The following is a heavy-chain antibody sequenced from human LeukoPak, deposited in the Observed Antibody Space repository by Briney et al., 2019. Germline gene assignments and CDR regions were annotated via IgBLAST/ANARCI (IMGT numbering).Heavy chain of an antibody. CDR1: GLXFSSXA. D-gene: IGHD3-3*01. J-gene: IGHJ6*02. V-gene: IGHV3-23*01. CDR2: ISGSGGST. CDR3: AKSVAIYFYYGLDV. Sequence: SLRLSCAASGLXFSSXAMSXVXQAPGKGXEWXXAISGSGGSTYYADSVKGRFTISRDNFKNTLFLQMDSLRAEDTAPYYCAKSVAIYFYYGLDVWGQGTTVTVSS.